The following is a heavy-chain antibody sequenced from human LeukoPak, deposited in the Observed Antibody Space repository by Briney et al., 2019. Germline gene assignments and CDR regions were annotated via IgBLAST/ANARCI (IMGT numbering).Heavy chain of an antibody. V-gene: IGHV3-9*01. J-gene: IGHJ4*02. D-gene: IGHD3-10*01. Sequence: AGRSLRLSCAASGFTFDDYAMHWVRQAPGKGLEWVSGISWDSGSIGYADSVKGRFTISRDNAKNSLYLQMNSLRAEDTALYYCAKGPGVAYYYGSGSYSFDYWGQGTLVTVSS. CDR1: GFTFDDYA. CDR2: ISWDSGSI. CDR3: AKGPGVAYYYGSGSYSFDY.